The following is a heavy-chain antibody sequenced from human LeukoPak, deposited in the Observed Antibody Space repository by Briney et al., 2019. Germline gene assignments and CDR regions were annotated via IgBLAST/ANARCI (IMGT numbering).Heavy chain of an antibody. D-gene: IGHD3-16*01. V-gene: IGHV3-74*01. J-gene: IGHJ6*03. CDR2: IDGDGTTT. Sequence: HPGGSLRLSCAASGFTFSSYGMHWVRQAPGKGLVWVSRIDGDGTTTNYADSVKGRFTISRDNAKNTLYLQINSLSVEDTAVYYCYVHHYYYYTDVWGKGTTVTVSS. CDR3: YVHHYYYYTDV. CDR1: GFTFSSYG.